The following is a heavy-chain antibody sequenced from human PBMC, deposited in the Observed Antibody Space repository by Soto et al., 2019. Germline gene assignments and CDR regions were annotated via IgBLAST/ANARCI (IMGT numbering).Heavy chain of an antibody. D-gene: IGHD6-13*01. V-gene: IGHV4-34*01. J-gene: IGHJ5*02. CDR3: ARGRPVGYSRSRVPGKWFDA. CDR2: INHSGST. CDR1: GGSFSGYY. Sequence: SETLSLTCAVYGGSFSGYYWSWIRQPPGKGLEWIGEINHSGSTNYNPSLKSRVTISVDTSKNQFSLKLSSVTAADTAVYYCARGRPVGYSRSRVPGKWFDAWGQGTLVTVSS.